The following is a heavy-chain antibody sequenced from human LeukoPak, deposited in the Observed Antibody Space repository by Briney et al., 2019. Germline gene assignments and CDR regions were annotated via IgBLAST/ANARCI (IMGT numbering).Heavy chain of an antibody. Sequence: VASVKVSCKASGYTFTSYGISWVRQAPGQGLEWMGWISAYNGNTNYAQKLQGRVTMATDTSTSTAYMELRSLRSDDTAVYYCARYMVRGVITPYNWFDPWGQGTLVTVSS. CDR3: ARYMVRGVITPYNWFDP. D-gene: IGHD3-10*01. CDR2: ISAYNGNT. J-gene: IGHJ5*02. V-gene: IGHV1-18*01. CDR1: GYTFTSYG.